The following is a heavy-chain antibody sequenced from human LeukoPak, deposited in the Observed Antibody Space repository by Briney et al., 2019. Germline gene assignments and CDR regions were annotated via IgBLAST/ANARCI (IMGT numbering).Heavy chain of an antibody. CDR2: ISYDGSNK. J-gene: IGHJ6*02. CDR3: ATINRYYYYGMDV. V-gene: IGHV3-30*03. D-gene: IGHD1-14*01. CDR1: GFTFSSYA. Sequence: GGSLRLSCAASGFTFSSYAMSWVRQAPGKGLEWVAVISYDGSNKYYADSVKGRFTISRDNSKNTLYLQMNSLRAEDTAVYYCATINRYYYYGMDVWGQGTTVTVSS.